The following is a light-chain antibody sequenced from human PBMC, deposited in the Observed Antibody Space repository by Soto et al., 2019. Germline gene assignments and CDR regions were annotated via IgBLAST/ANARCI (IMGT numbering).Light chain of an antibody. V-gene: IGLV2-14*01. J-gene: IGLJ2*01. Sequence: QSALTQPASVSGSPGQSITISCTGTSSDVGGYNYVSWYQQHPGKAPKLMIYEVSNRPSGVSNRFSGSKSGKTASLTISGLQAEDEADYFCSSYTSSSTLDVVFGGGAKVTGL. CDR1: SSDVGGYNY. CDR3: SSYTSSSTLDVV. CDR2: EVS.